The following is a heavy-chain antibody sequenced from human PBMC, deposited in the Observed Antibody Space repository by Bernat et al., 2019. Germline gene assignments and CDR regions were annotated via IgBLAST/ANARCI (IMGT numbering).Heavy chain of an antibody. CDR3: ATGVTWDLDV. CDR2: ISSSGGNI. D-gene: IGHD1-26*01. Sequence: EVQLVESGGGLVQPGGSLRLSCAASGFTFSSYEMNWVRQAPGKGLDWVSAISSSGGNIFYADSVKGRFTISRDNSKNTLYLQMNSLRVEDTAVYYCATGVTWDLDVWGQGTTVTVSS. CDR1: GFTFSSYE. J-gene: IGHJ6*02. V-gene: IGHV3-23*04.